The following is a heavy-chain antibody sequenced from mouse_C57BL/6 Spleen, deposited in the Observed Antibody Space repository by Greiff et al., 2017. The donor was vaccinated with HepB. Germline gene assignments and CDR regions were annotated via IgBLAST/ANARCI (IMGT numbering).Heavy chain of an antibody. CDR3: TSRRSTMVTTGFAY. CDR2: IRNKANNHAT. D-gene: IGHD2-2*01. J-gene: IGHJ3*01. CDR1: GFTFSDAW. Sequence: EVKLQESGGGLVQPGGSMKLSCAASGFTFSDAWMDWVRQSPEKGLEWVAEIRNKANNHATYYAESVKGRFTISRDDSKSSVYLQMNSLRAEDTGIYYCTSRRSTMVTTGFAYWGQGTLVAVSA. V-gene: IGHV6-6*01.